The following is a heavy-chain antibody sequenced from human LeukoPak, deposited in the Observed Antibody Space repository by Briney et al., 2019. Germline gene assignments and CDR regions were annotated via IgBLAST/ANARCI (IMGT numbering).Heavy chain of an antibody. Sequence: SETLSLTCTVSDDSITMYYWTWIRQPPGKGLEWIGYVDHTGSTNFNPSLNGRVSISRDTSKNLFSLRLRSVTAADTPVYFCARGRVSSSTWYSTYYYYFYMDVWGKGTTVTVSS. CDR3: ARGRVSSSTWYSTYYYYFYMDV. V-gene: IGHV4-59*01. CDR1: DDSITMYY. J-gene: IGHJ6*03. D-gene: IGHD1-1*01. CDR2: VDHTGST.